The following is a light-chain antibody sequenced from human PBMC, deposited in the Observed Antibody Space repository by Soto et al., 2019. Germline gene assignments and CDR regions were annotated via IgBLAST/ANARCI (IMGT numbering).Light chain of an antibody. J-gene: IGKJ5*01. CDR3: QQLKSYPQT. Sequence: EIQLTQSPSFLSASVGDRVTITCRASQGISSYFAWYQQKPGKAHRLLIYAASTLQSGVPSRFSGSGSGTEFTLTISSLQPEDFATYYCQQLKSYPQTFGQGTRLEIK. V-gene: IGKV1-9*01. CDR1: QGISSY. CDR2: AAS.